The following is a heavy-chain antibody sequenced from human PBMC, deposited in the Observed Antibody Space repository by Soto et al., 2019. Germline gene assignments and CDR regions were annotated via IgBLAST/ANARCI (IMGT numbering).Heavy chain of an antibody. J-gene: IGHJ5*02. CDR3: VGQLYSSGWAAVSP. CDR1: GLTFINYA. V-gene: IGHV3-30*02. CDR2: IRYDGSHE. Sequence: PGGSLRLSCAASGLTFINYAMHWVRQAPGKGPEWVAVIRYDGSHENYADSVKGRFTISRDNSKNILYLQMNSLRAEDTALYYCVGQLYSSGWAAVSPWGQGTLVTVSS. D-gene: IGHD6-19*01.